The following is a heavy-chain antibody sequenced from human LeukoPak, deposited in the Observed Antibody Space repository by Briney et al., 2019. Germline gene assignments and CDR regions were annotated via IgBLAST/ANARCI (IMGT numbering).Heavy chain of an antibody. Sequence: PGGSLRLSCAASSFPVTDNYMGWVRQAPGKGLEWVSLIYSGGDTYYADSVKGRFTISRDTSKNTVYLHMNSLRPDDTATYYCARAILLTGSEYYFDSRGQGTLVTVSS. V-gene: IGHV3-53*01. CDR1: SFPVTDNY. D-gene: IGHD3-9*01. J-gene: IGHJ4*02. CDR2: IYSGGDT. CDR3: ARAILLTGSEYYFDS.